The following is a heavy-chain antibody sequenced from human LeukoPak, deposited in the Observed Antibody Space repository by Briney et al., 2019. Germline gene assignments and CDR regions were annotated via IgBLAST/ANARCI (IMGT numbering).Heavy chain of an antibody. V-gene: IGHV1-18*01. CDR3: ARGSSTMVRGVHDY. Sequence: ASVKVSCKASGYTFTSYGISWVRQAPGQGLEWMGWISGYNGDTNYAQKLQGRVTMTTDTSTSTAYMELRSLRSDDTAVYYCARGSSTMVRGVHDYWGQGTLVTVSS. J-gene: IGHJ4*02. CDR2: ISGYNGDT. D-gene: IGHD3-10*01. CDR1: GYTFTSYG.